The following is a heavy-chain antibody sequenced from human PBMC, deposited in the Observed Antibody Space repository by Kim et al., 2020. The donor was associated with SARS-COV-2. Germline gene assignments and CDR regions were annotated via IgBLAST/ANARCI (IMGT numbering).Heavy chain of an antibody. D-gene: IGHD6-13*01. CDR1: GFTFSSYA. J-gene: IGHJ5*02. CDR3: ARGNRYSSSFNWFDP. Sequence: GGSLRLSCAASGFTFSSYAMHWVRQAPGKGLEWVAVISYDGSNKYYADSVKGRFTISRDNSKNTLYLQMNSLRAEDTAVYYCARGNRYSSSFNWFDPWGQGTLVTVSS. CDR2: ISYDGSNK. V-gene: IGHV3-30*04.